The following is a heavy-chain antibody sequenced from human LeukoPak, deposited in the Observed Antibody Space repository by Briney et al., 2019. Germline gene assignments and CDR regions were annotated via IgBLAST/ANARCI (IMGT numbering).Heavy chain of an antibody. CDR3: AILMVRGALSRWGYAFDI. J-gene: IGHJ3*02. CDR2: INHSGST. Sequence: SETLSLTCAVYGGSFSGYYWSWIRQPPGKGLEWIGEINHSGSTNYNPSLKSRVTISVDTSKNQFSLKLSSVTAADTAVYYCAILMVRGALSRWGYAFDIWGQGTMVTVSS. CDR1: GGSFSGYY. V-gene: IGHV4-34*01. D-gene: IGHD3-10*01.